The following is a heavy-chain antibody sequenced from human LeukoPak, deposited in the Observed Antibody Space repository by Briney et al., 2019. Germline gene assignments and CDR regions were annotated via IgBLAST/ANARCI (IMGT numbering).Heavy chain of an antibody. CDR1: GFTFSSYS. CDR3: ARDLLYFDSSGPGYFDL. J-gene: IGHJ2*01. V-gene: IGHV3-48*01. D-gene: IGHD3-22*01. CDR2: ISSSSSTI. Sequence: GGSLRLSCAASGFTFSSYSMNWVRQAPGKGLEWVSYISSSSSTIYYADSVKGRFTISRDNAKNSLYLQMNSLRAEDTAVYYCARDLLYFDSSGPGYFDLWGRGTLVTVSS.